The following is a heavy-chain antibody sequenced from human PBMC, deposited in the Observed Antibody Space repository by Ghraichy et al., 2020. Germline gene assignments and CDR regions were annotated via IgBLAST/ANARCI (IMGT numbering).Heavy chain of an antibody. CDR1: GFIFSNYA. CDR2: ITGTGANT. Sequence: GGSLRPSCAASGFIFSNYAMTWVRQAPGKGLEWVSSITGTGANTYYVDSVKGRFTISRDNSKNTLYLQMNSLRAEDTAVYYCAKDEWWSVATRATSYDYVWDLWVQGATGTVAS. D-gene: IGHD2-15*01. V-gene: IGHV3-23*01. J-gene: IGHJ6*01. CDR3: AKDEWWSVATRATSYDYVWDL.